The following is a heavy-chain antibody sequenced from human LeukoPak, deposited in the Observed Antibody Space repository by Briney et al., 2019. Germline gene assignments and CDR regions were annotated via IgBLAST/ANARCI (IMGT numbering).Heavy chain of an antibody. CDR2: ISWNSGSI. J-gene: IGHJ4*02. D-gene: IGHD3-10*01. Sequence: GGSLRLSCAASGFTFDDYAMHWVRRAPGKGLEGVSGISWNSGSIGYADSVKGRFTISRDNAKNSLYLQMNSLRAEDTALYYCAKDWVAYGSGSFDYWGQGTLVTVSS. V-gene: IGHV3-9*01. CDR3: AKDWVAYGSGSFDY. CDR1: GFTFDDYA.